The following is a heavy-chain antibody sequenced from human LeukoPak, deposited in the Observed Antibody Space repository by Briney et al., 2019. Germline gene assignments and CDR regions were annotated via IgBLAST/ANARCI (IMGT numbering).Heavy chain of an antibody. V-gene: IGHV3-33*01. Sequence: GGSLRLSCAASGFIFRRNGMHWVRQVPGKGLEWVALIWYDGSKTYYADSVKGRFTISRNNSRNTLFLQMNSLRAEDTAVYYCARAVGYDASTETAMDGLDYWGQGTLVTVSS. D-gene: IGHD5-18*01. J-gene: IGHJ4*02. CDR2: IWYDGSKT. CDR1: GFIFRRNG. CDR3: ARAVGYDASTETAMDGLDY.